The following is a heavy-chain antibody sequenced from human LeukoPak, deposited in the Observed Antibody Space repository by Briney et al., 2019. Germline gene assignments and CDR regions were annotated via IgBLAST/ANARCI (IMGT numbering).Heavy chain of an antibody. D-gene: IGHD6-13*01. CDR2: IYPSDSDT. CDR1: GYTFGTYW. Sequence: GESLKISCKGSGYTFGTYWIAWVRQMPGKGLEWMGIIYPSDSDTRYSPSFQGQVTISADKSISTAYLQWSSLKASDTAMYYCARQLAAAHAFDIWGQGTMVTVSS. CDR3: ARQLAAAHAFDI. V-gene: IGHV5-51*01. J-gene: IGHJ3*02.